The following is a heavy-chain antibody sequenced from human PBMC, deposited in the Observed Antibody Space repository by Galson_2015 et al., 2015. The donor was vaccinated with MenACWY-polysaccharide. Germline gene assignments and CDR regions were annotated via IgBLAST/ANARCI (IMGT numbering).Heavy chain of an antibody. CDR3: AKKGGGYDFAPRFDY. CDR1: GFTFKNYW. Sequence: SLRLSCAASGFTFKNYWMSWIRQAPGKGLEWVSAISGSGGSTYYADSMKGRFTISRDNSKDTLYLQMNSLRAEDTAVYYCAKKGGGYDFAPRFDYWGQGTLVIVSS. CDR2: ISGSGGST. V-gene: IGHV3-23*01. D-gene: IGHD5-12*01. J-gene: IGHJ4*02.